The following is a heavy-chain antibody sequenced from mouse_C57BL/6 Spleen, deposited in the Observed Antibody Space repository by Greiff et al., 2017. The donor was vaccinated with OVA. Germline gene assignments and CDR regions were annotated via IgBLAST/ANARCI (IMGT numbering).Heavy chain of an antibody. CDR2: IYPGSGST. Sequence: QVQLQQPGAELVKPGASVKMSCKASGYTFTSYWITWVKQRPGQGLEWIGDIYPGSGSTNYNEKFKSKATLTVDTSSSTAYMQLSSLTSEDSAVYYCARFPAYYSNLYYAMDYWGQGTSVTVSS. J-gene: IGHJ4*01. CDR3: ARFPAYYSNLYYAMDY. CDR1: GYTFTSYW. D-gene: IGHD2-5*01. V-gene: IGHV1-55*01.